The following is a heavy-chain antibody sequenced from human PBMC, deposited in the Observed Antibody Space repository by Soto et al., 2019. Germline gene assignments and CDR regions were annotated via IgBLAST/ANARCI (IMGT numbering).Heavy chain of an antibody. CDR1: GFTVSSNY. Sequence: EVQLVETGGGLIQPGGSLRLSCAASGFTVSSNYMSWVRQAPGKGLEWVSVIYSGGSTYYADSVKGRFTISRDNSKNTLYLQMNSLRAEDTAVYYCATSRLYDSSGYWVTAFDIWGQGTMVTVSS. D-gene: IGHD3-22*01. J-gene: IGHJ3*02. CDR2: IYSGGST. CDR3: ATSRLYDSSGYWVTAFDI. V-gene: IGHV3-53*02.